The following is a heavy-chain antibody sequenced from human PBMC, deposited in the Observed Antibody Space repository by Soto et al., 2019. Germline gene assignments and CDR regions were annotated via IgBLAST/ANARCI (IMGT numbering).Heavy chain of an antibody. CDR1: GGSISSYY. CDR3: ARVYSSGSPSFDI. CDR2: IYYSGST. V-gene: IGHV4-59*01. J-gene: IGHJ3*02. Sequence: PSETLSLTCTVSGGSISSYYWSWIRQPPGKGLEWIGYIYYSGSTNYNPSLKSRVTISVDTSKNQFSLKLSSVTAADTAVYYCARVYSSGSPSFDIWGQGTMVTVSS. D-gene: IGHD6-19*01.